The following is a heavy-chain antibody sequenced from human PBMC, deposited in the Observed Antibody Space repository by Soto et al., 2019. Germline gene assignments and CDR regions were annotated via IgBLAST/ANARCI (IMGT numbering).Heavy chain of an antibody. V-gene: IGHV4-39*01. D-gene: IGHD2-8*01. J-gene: IGHJ3*02. CDR1: GGSISSSNYY. Sequence: ETLSLNGPVSGGSISSSNYYWGWVRQPPGKGLEWIGSIYYSGITYYNPSLKSRVTISVDTSKNQFSLKLNSVTAADTAVYYCARPPTTKLDAFEIWGQGTMVTV. CDR2: IYYSGIT. CDR3: ARPPTTKLDAFEI.